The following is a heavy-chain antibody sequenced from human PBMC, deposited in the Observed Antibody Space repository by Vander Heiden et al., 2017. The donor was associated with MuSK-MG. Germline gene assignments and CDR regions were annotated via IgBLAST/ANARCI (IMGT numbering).Heavy chain of an antibody. CDR2: IIPIFGTA. CDR3: ARDVEGGYDYRY. V-gene: IGHV1-69*01. CDR1: GGTFSSYA. J-gene: IGHJ4*02. D-gene: IGHD5-12*01. Sequence: QVQLVQSGAEVKKPGSSVKVSCKASGGTFSSYAISWVRPAPGQGLGGMGGIIPIFGTANYAQKFQGRVTITADESTSTAYMELSSLRSEDTAVYYCARDVEGGYDYRYWGQGTLVTVSS.